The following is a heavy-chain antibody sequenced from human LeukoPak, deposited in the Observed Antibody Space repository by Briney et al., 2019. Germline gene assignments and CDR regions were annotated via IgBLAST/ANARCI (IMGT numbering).Heavy chain of an antibody. CDR3: AKGRDGYHSADY. CDR2: ISGSGGST. Sequence: GGSLRLSCAASGFIFSSYSMSWVRQAPGKGLKWVSVISGSGGSTYYADSVKGRFTISRDNSKNTLYLQMNSLRGEDTAVYYCAKGRDGYHSADYWGQGTLVTVSS. V-gene: IGHV3-23*01. CDR1: GFIFSSYS. D-gene: IGHD5-24*01. J-gene: IGHJ4*02.